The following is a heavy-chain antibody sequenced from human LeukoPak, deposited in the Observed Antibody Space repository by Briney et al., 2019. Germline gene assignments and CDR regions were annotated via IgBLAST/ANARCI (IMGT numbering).Heavy chain of an antibody. V-gene: IGHV3-30-3*01. CDR3: ARLVLIPHYYYGMDV. Sequence: GGSLRLSCAASGFTFSSYAMHWVRQAPGKGLEWVAVISYDGGNKYYADSVKGRFTISRDNSKNTLYLQMNSLRAEDTAVYYCARLVLIPHYYYGMDVWGQGTTVTVSS. CDR2: ISYDGGNK. CDR1: GFTFSSYA. J-gene: IGHJ6*02. D-gene: IGHD2-21*01.